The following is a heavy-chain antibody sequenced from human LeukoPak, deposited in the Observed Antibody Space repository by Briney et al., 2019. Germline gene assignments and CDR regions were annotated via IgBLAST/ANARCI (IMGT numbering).Heavy chain of an antibody. D-gene: IGHD2-15*01. CDR3: ARHPTHLVYCSGGSCYSIDY. J-gene: IGHJ4*02. V-gene: IGHV4-39*01. CDR1: GGSISSGGYY. Sequence: SETLSLTCTASGGSISSGGYYWGWIRQPPGKGLEWIGSIYYSGSTYYNPSLKSRVTISVDTSKNQFSLKLSSVTAADTAVYYCARHPTHLVYCSGGSCYSIDYWGQGTLVTVSS. CDR2: IYYSGST.